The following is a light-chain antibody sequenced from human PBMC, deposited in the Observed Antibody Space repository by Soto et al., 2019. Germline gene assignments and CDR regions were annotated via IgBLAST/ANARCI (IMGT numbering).Light chain of an antibody. J-gene: IGKJ1*01. CDR2: AAS. V-gene: IGKV1-39*01. CDR1: QSISSY. Sequence: PINQPTSYLSGSVGDRVTITCRASQSISSYLNWYQQKPGKAPKLLIYAASSLQSGVPSRFSGSGSGTNFTLSLNSLQPEDFATYYCRQGYSKPWTFGQGTKVDIK. CDR3: RQGYSKPWT.